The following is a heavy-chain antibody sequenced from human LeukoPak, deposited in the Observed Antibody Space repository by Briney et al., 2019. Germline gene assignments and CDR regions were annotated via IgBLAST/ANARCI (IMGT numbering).Heavy chain of an antibody. Sequence: SETLSLTCTVSGGSLSSYYWSWIRQPPGKGLEWIGYIYYSGSTNYNPSLKSRVTISVDTSNNQFSLKLSSVTAADTAVYYCARSSSGYSYYFDYWGQGTLVTVSS. V-gene: IGHV4-59*01. CDR1: GGSLSSYY. J-gene: IGHJ4*02. D-gene: IGHD5-12*01. CDR3: ARSSSGYSYYFDY. CDR2: IYYSGST.